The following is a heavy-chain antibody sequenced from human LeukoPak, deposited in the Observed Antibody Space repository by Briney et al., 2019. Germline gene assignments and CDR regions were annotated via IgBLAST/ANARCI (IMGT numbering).Heavy chain of an antibody. J-gene: IGHJ6*02. V-gene: IGHV4-34*01. CDR3: ARGIYGMDV. CDR2: ISHSGST. Sequence: PSETLSLTCDVYGGSFSGYYWNWIRQPPGKGLERIGEISHSGSTNYNPSLKSRVTISVDTSKNQFSLKLNSVTAADTAVYYCARGIYGMDVWGQGTTVTVSS. CDR1: GGSFSGYY.